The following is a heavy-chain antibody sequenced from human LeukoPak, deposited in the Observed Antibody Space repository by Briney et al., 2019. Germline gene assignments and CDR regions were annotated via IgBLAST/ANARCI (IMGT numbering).Heavy chain of an antibody. CDR2: INPNSGGT. CDR3: ARGNHNWNYETNWFDP. V-gene: IGHV1-2*02. Sequence: ASVKVSCKASGYTFTGYYMHWVRQAPGQGLEWTGWINPNSGGTNYAQKFQGRVTMTRDTSISTAYMELSRLRSDDTAVYYCARGNHNWNYETNWFDPWGQGTLVTVSS. D-gene: IGHD1-7*01. CDR1: GYTFTGYY. J-gene: IGHJ5*02.